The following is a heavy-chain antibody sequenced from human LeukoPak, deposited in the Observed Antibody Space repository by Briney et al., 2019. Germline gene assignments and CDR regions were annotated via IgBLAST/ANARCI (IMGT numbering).Heavy chain of an antibody. CDR2: TSSSGSTT. CDR3: ARARDYYDSSGYVNWFDP. J-gene: IGHJ5*02. V-gene: IGHV3-48*03. CDR1: GFTFTSYE. D-gene: IGHD3-22*01. Sequence: GGSLRLSCAASGFTFTSYEMNWVRQAPGKGLEWVSYTSSSGSTTYYADSMKGRFTISRDNAKNSLYLQMNSLRAEDTAVYYCARARDYYDSSGYVNWFDPWGQGTLVTVSS.